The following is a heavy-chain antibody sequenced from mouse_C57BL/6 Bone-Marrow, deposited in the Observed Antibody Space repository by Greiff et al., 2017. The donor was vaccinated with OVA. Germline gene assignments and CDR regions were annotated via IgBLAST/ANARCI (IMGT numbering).Heavy chain of an antibody. CDR3: TRDRGSYSKPWFAY. Sequence: EVKLMESGEGLVKPGGSLKLSCAASGFTFSSYAMSWVRQTPEKRLEWVAYISSGGDYIYYADTVKGRFTISRDNARNTLYLQMSSLKSEDTAMYYCTRDRGSYSKPWFAYWGQGTLVTVSA. J-gene: IGHJ3*01. CDR1: GFTFSSYA. V-gene: IGHV5-9-1*02. D-gene: IGHD2-5*01. CDR2: ISSGGDYI.